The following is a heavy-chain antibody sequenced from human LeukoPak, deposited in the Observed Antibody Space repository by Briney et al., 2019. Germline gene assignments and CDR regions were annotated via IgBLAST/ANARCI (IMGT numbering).Heavy chain of an antibody. CDR3: TTGGSIQLWSTYYMDV. CDR2: IKSKTDGGTT. V-gene: IGHV3-15*01. D-gene: IGHD5-18*01. Sequence: PGGSLRLSCAASGFTFSNAWMSWVRQAPGKWLEWVGRIKSKTDGGTTDYAAPVKGRFTISRDDSKNTLYLQMNSLKTEDTAVYYCTTGGSIQLWSTYYMDVWCKGTTVTVSS. CDR1: GFTFSNAW. J-gene: IGHJ6*03.